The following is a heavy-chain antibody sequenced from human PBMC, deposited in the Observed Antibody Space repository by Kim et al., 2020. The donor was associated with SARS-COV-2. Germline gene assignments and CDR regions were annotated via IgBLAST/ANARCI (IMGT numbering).Heavy chain of an antibody. J-gene: IGHJ6*02. Sequence: PSLKSRVTISVDTSKNQFSLKLSSVTAADTAVYYCARWTIFGVGYGMDVWGQGTTVTVSS. D-gene: IGHD3-3*01. V-gene: IGHV4-59*01. CDR3: ARWTIFGVGYGMDV.